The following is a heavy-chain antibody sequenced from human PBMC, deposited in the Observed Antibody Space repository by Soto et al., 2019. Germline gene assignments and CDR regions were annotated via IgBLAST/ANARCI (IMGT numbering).Heavy chain of an antibody. CDR2: MNPNSGNT. CDR1: GYTFTSYD. J-gene: IGHJ6*03. D-gene: IGHD3-3*01. V-gene: IGHV1-8*01. Sequence: ASVKVSCKASGYTFTSYDINWVRQATGQGLEWMGWMNPNSGNTGYAQKFQGRVTMTRNTSISTAYMELSSLRSEDTAVYYCARRSSDFLSGYYPQAYYYYYMDVWGKGTTVTVSS. CDR3: ARRSSDFLSGYYPQAYYYYYMDV.